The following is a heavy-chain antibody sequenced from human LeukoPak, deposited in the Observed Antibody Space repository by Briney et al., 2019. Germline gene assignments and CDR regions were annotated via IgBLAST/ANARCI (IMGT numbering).Heavy chain of an antibody. D-gene: IGHD6-13*01. V-gene: IGHV4-59*08. Sequence: MTSETLSLTCTVSGVSISSYYWSWIRQPPGKGLEWIGYIYYSGSTNYNPSLKSRVTISVDTSKNQFSLKLSSVTAADTAVYYCAGSYYSSWHFDYWGQGTLVTVSS. J-gene: IGHJ4*02. CDR2: IYYSGST. CDR3: AGSYYSSWHFDY. CDR1: GVSISSYY.